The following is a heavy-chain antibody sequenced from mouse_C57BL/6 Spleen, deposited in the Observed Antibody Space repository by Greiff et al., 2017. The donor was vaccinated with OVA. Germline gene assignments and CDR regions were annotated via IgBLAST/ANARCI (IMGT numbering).Heavy chain of an antibody. CDR1: GYSITSGYY. CDR3: AREGITTEGFAY. V-gene: IGHV3-6*01. Sequence: EVKLMESGPGLVKPSQSLSLTCSVTGYSITSGYYWNWIRQFPGNKLEWMGYISYDGSNNYNPSLKNRISITRDTSKNQFFLKLNSVTTEDTATYYCAREGITTEGFAYWGQGTLVTVSA. J-gene: IGHJ3*01. D-gene: IGHD1-1*01. CDR2: ISYDGSN.